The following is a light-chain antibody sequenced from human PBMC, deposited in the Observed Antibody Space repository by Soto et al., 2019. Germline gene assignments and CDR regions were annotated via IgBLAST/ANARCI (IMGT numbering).Light chain of an antibody. CDR3: QSYDSSVVV. Sequence: QAVVTQPPSVSGAPGQRVTISCTGSSSNIGAGYDVHWYQQLPGTAPKLLIYGNSNRPSGVPDRFSGSKSGTSASLAITGLQAEDEADYCCQSYDSSVVVFGGGTQLTVL. V-gene: IGLV1-40*01. J-gene: IGLJ2*01. CDR2: GNS. CDR1: SSNIGAGYD.